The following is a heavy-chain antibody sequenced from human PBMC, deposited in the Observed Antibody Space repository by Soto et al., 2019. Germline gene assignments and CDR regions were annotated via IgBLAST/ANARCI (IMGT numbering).Heavy chain of an antibody. D-gene: IGHD1-26*01. Sequence: ASVKVSCKASGYTFTSYGISWVRQAPGQGLEWMGWISAYNGNTNYAQRLQGRVTMTTDTSTSTAYMELRSLRSDDTAVYYCARDLPQGGWFDPWGQGTLVTVSS. J-gene: IGHJ5*02. CDR3: ARDLPQGGWFDP. CDR2: ISAYNGNT. CDR1: GYTFTSYG. V-gene: IGHV1-18*01.